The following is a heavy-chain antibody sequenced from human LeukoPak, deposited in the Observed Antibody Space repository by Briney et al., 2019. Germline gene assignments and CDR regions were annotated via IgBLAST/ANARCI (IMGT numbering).Heavy chain of an antibody. Sequence: GGSLRLSCAASGFTFSSYWMHWVRQSPGKGLEWVGQLKGDGSRANYADSVRGRFTISRDNAKNTMYLQLNSLRAEDTAVYYCARDGYLAPVIAFLDYWGQGTPVTVSS. CDR3: ARDGYLAPVIAFLDY. V-gene: IGHV3-74*01. J-gene: IGHJ4*02. CDR1: GFTFSSYW. CDR2: LKGDGSRA. D-gene: IGHD2-2*03.